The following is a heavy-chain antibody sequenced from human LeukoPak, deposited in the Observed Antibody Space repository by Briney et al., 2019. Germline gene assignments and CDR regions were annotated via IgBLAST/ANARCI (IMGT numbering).Heavy chain of an antibody. V-gene: IGHV3-30-3*01. Sequence: GRSLRLSCAASGFTFSSYAMHWVRQAPGKGLEWVAVISYDGSNKYYADSVKGRFTISRDNSKNTLYLQMNSLRAEDTAVYYCARDSFDCSSTSCPRDYYYYMDVWGKGTTVTVSS. CDR2: ISYDGSNK. J-gene: IGHJ6*03. CDR1: GFTFSSYA. D-gene: IGHD2-2*01. CDR3: ARDSFDCSSTSCPRDYYYYMDV.